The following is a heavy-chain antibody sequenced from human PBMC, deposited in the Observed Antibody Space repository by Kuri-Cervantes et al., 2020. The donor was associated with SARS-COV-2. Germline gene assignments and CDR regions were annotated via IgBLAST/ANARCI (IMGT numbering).Heavy chain of an antibody. CDR2: IIPIFGTA. Sequence: SVKVSCKASGGTFSSYTISWVRQAPGQGLEWMGGIIPIFGTANYAQKFQGRVTITADKSTSTAYMELSSLRAEDTAVYYCAKDLVVVPAANVFELQGMDVWGKGTTVTVSS. V-gene: IGHV1-69*06. CDR1: GGTFSSYT. CDR3: AKDLVVVPAANVFELQGMDV. D-gene: IGHD2-2*01. J-gene: IGHJ6*04.